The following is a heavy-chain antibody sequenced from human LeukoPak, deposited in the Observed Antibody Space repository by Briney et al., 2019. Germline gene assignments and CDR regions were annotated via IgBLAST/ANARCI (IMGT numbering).Heavy chain of an antibody. J-gene: IGHJ4*02. D-gene: IGHD3-22*01. CDR1: GGSFSGYY. CDR2: INHSGST. Sequence: PSETLSLTCAVYGGSFSGYYWSWIRQPPGKGLEWIGEINHSGSTNYNPSLKSRVTISVDTSKNQFSLKLSSVTAADTAVYYCARGLRFNASPYYYDSSGYGGEFDYWGQGTLVTVSS. CDR3: ARGLRFNASPYYYDSSGYGGEFDY. V-gene: IGHV4-34*01.